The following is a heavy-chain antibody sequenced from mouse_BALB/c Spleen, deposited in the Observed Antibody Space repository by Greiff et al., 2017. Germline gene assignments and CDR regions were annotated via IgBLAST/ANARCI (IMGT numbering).Heavy chain of an antibody. J-gene: IGHJ3*01. CDR1: GYAFSSYW. CDR2: IYPGDGDT. CDR3: AIYDGYYVTFAY. V-gene: IGHV1-80*01. D-gene: IGHD2-3*01. Sequence: VQLQQSGAELVRPGSSVKISCKASGYAFSSYWMNWVKQRPGQGLEWIGQIYPGDGDTNYNGKFKGKATLTADKSSSTAYMQLSSLTSEDSAVYFCAIYDGYYVTFAYWGQGTLVTVSA.